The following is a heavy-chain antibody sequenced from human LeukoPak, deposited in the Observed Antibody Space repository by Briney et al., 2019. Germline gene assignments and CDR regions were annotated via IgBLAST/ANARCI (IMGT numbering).Heavy chain of an antibody. Sequence: ASVKVSCKASGYTFTSYGTSWVRQAPGQGLEWMGWISAYNGNTNYAQKLRGRVTMTTDTSTSTAYMELRSLRSDDTAVYYCARGRYQLLPFDYWGQGTLVTVSS. CDR1: GYTFTSYG. D-gene: IGHD2-2*01. CDR2: ISAYNGNT. CDR3: ARGRYQLLPFDY. J-gene: IGHJ4*02. V-gene: IGHV1-18*01.